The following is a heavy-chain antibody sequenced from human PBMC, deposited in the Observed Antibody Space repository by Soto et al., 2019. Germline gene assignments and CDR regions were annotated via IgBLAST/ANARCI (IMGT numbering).Heavy chain of an antibody. Sequence: ASVKVSCKASGYTFTRYGIGWARQAPGQGLEWMGWINTYNGNTNYAQNVQGRVTLTTDTSTSTAYMELRSLRSNDTAIYYCAMVDVYVTPSPQDVWRQGTTVTVSS. D-gene: IGHD3-16*01. CDR1: GYTFTRYG. CDR2: INTYNGNT. CDR3: AMVDVYVTPSPQDV. V-gene: IGHV1-18*01. J-gene: IGHJ6*02.